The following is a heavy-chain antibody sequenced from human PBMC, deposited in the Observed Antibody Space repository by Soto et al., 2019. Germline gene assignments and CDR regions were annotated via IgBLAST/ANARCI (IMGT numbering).Heavy chain of an antibody. CDR3: ARRGSGSYSDF. CDR1: GGSISSSSYY. CDR2: IYYSGST. Sequence: ETLSLTCTVSGGSISSSSYYWGWIRQPPGKGLEWTGSIYYSGSTYYNPSLKSRVTISVDTSKNQFSLKLSSVAAADTAVYYCARRGSGSYSDFSGQGPLLT. D-gene: IGHD3-10*01. J-gene: IGHJ4*02. V-gene: IGHV4-39*01.